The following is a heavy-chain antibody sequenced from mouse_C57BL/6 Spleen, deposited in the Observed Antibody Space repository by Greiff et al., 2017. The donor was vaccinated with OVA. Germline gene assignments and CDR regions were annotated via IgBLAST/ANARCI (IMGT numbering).Heavy chain of an antibody. Sequence: VQRVESDAELVKPGASVKISCKVSGYTFTDHTIHWMKQRPEQGLEWIGYIYPRDGSTKYNEKFKGKATLTADKSSSTAYMQLNSLTSEDSAVYFCASHYYGSSYYFDYWGQGTTLTVSS. J-gene: IGHJ2*01. CDR2: IYPRDGST. D-gene: IGHD1-1*01. V-gene: IGHV1-78*01. CDR3: ASHYYGSSYYFDY. CDR1: GYTFTDHT.